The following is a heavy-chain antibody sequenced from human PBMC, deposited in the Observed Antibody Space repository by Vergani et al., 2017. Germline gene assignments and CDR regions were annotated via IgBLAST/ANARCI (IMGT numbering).Heavy chain of an antibody. D-gene: IGHD2-2*02. V-gene: IGHV3-48*04. CDR2: ISSSSSTI. J-gene: IGHJ4*02. CDR3: ASTGFCSSTSCYTGRYYFDY. CDR1: GFTFSSYS. Sequence: EVQLVESGGGLVQPGGSLRLSCAASGFTFSSYSMNWVRQAPGKGLEWVSYISSSSSTIYYADSVKGRFTISRDNAKNSLYLQMNSLRAEDTAVYYCASTGFCSSTSCYTGRYYFDYWGQGTLVTVSS.